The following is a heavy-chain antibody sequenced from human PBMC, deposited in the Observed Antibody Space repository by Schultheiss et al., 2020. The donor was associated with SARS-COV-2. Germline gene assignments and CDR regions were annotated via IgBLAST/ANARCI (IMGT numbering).Heavy chain of an antibody. CDR2: INHSGST. V-gene: IGHV4-4*02. Sequence: SETLSLTCAVSGGSISSSNWWSWVRQPPGKGLEWIGEINHSGSTNCNPSLKSRVTISVDTSKNQFSLKLSSVTAADTAVYYCARGGGMVRGGWFDPWGQGTLVTVSS. CDR1: GGSISSSNW. CDR3: ARGGGMVRGGWFDP. D-gene: IGHD3-10*01. J-gene: IGHJ5*02.